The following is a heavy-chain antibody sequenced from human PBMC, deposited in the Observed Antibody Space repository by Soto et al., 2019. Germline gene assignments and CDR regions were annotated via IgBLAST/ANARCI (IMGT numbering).Heavy chain of an antibody. Sequence: QVQLVESGGGVVQPGRSLRLSCAASGFTFSSYGMHWVRQAPGKGLEWVAVIWYDGSNKYYADSVKGRFTISRDNSKNTRYLQMNSLRAEDTAVYYCARVGYYYGMDVWGQGTTVTVSS. V-gene: IGHV3-33*01. J-gene: IGHJ6*02. CDR2: IWYDGSNK. CDR3: ARVGYYYGMDV. CDR1: GFTFSSYG.